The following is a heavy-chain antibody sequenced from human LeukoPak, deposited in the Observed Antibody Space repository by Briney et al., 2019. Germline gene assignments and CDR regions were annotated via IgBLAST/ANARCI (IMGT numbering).Heavy chain of an antibody. D-gene: IGHD6-19*01. CDR2: ISSSGSTI. V-gene: IGHV3-48*03. Sequence: GSLRLSCAASGFTFSSYEMNWVRQAPGKGLEWVSYISSSGSTIYYADSVKGRFTISRDNSKNTLYLQMNSLRAEDTAVYYCAKRGSGWYEDYYYYMDVWGKGTTVTISS. CDR1: GFTFSSYE. CDR3: AKRGSGWYEDYYYYMDV. J-gene: IGHJ6*03.